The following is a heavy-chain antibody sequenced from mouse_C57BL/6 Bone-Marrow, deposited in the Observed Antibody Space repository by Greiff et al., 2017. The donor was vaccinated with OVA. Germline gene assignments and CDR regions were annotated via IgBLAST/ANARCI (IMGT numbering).Heavy chain of an antibody. Sequence: VQLQQSGAELVRPGASVKLSCTASGFNIKDDYMHWVKQRPEQGLEWIGWIDPANGDTEYASKFQGKATIPANTSSNTAYLQLSSLTSEDTAVYYCTSYGYFDYWGQGTTLTVSS. J-gene: IGHJ2*01. V-gene: IGHV14-4*01. CDR3: TSYGYFDY. CDR2: IDPANGDT. D-gene: IGHD1-1*02. CDR1: GFNIKDDY.